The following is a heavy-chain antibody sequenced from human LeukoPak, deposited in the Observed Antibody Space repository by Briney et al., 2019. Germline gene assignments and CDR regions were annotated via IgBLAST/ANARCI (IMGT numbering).Heavy chain of an antibody. CDR1: GGSISSSSYY. J-gene: IGHJ3*02. CDR2: IYYSGST. Sequence: PSETLSLTCTVSGGSISSSSYYWGRLRQPPGTGLEWIGSIYYSGSTYYNPSLKSRVTISVDTSKNQFSLKLSSVTAADTAVYYCARDPSVVYDAFDIWGQGTMVTVSS. D-gene: IGHD2-8*02. CDR3: ARDPSVVYDAFDI. V-gene: IGHV4-39*02.